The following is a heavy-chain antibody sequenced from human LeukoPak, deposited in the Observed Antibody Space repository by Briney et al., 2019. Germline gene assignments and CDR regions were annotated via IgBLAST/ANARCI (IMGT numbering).Heavy chain of an antibody. V-gene: IGHV1-24*01. D-gene: IGHD3-3*01. J-gene: IGHJ4*02. Sequence: ASVKVSCKVSGYTLTELSMHWVRQAPGKGLEWMGGFDPEDGETIYAQKFQGRVTMTEDTSTDTAYMELSSLRSEDTAVYYCATSGPYYDFWSARTRGVYFDYWGQGTLVTVSS. CDR2: FDPEDGET. CDR1: GYTLTELS. CDR3: ATSGPYYDFWSARTRGVYFDY.